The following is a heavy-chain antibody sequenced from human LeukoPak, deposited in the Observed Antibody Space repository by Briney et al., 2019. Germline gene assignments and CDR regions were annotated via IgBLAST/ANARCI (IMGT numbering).Heavy chain of an antibody. V-gene: IGHV3-48*03. CDR3: AREDTTDAFDI. Sequence: RGSLRLSCAASGFTFSSSEMSWVRQAPGKGLEWIAYITYNGSSTQYADSVKGRLTISRDNAKNPLYLQLNSLRGEDTAIYYCAREDTTDAFDIWGQGTMVTVS. CDR2: ITYNGSST. D-gene: IGHD1-1*01. CDR1: GFTFSSSE. J-gene: IGHJ3*02.